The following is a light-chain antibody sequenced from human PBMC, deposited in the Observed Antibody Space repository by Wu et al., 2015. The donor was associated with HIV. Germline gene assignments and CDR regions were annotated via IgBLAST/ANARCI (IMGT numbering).Light chain of an antibody. CDR2: ASF. Sequence: DIQMTQSPSSLSASVGDRVTITCRASQSIVNYLNWYQQKPGKAPTLLICASFNLETGVPSRFSCSGSKTDFTLTISSLQPDDFATYYCQQYNTYSRTFGQGTKVEIK. CDR1: QSIVNY. V-gene: IGKV1-5*01. CDR3: QQYNTYSRT. J-gene: IGKJ1*01.